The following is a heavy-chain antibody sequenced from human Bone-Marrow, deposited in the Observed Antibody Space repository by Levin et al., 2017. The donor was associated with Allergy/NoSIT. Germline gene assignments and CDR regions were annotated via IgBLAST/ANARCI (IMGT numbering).Heavy chain of an antibody. CDR2: ISSSGDST. Sequence: LSLPCAASGFRFWHYTMNWVRQAPGKGLEWVSCISSSGDSTYYADSVKGRFTISRDNAKNSLYLQLNRLRDEDTALYYCARDPARGYYDSSGYSGDHWGQGTLVTVSS. CDR1: GFRFWHYT. V-gene: IGHV3-48*02. CDR3: ARDPARGYYDSSGYSGDH. J-gene: IGHJ4*02. D-gene: IGHD3-22*01.